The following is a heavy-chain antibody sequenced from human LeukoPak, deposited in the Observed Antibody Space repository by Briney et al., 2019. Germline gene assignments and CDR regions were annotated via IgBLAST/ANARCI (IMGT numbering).Heavy chain of an antibody. CDR2: ISGSGGST. Sequence: GGSLRLSCAASGFTFSSYGMSWVRQAPGKGLEWVSAISGSGGSTYYADSVKGRFTISRDNSKNTLYLQMNSLRAEDTAVYYCAKGGSGSYNQALFDYWGQGTLVTVSS. V-gene: IGHV3-23*01. J-gene: IGHJ4*02. CDR1: GFTFSSYG. CDR3: AKGGSGSYNQALFDY. D-gene: IGHD1-26*01.